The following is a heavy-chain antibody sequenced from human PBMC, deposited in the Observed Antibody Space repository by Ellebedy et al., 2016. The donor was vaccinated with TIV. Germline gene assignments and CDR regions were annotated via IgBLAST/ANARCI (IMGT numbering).Heavy chain of an antibody. V-gene: IGHV5-10-1*01. Sequence: PGGSLRLSCKGSGYSLASYWITWVRQMPGKGLEWMGRIDPSDSSTNYSPSFQGHVTISTDKSINTAYLQWSSLKASDTAMYYCAISSSSGWPQDYWGQGTLVTVSS. J-gene: IGHJ4*02. CDR2: IDPSDSST. CDR1: GYSLASYW. D-gene: IGHD6-19*01. CDR3: AISSSSGWPQDY.